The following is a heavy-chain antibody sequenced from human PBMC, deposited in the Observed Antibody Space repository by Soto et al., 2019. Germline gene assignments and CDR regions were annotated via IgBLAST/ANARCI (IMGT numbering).Heavy chain of an antibody. J-gene: IGHJ6*02. D-gene: IGHD3-16*01. V-gene: IGHV1-18*01. CDR3: AMVDVYVTPSPQDV. Sequence: ASVKVSCKTSGYTFTSYGIGWARQAPGQGLEWMGWINTYNGNTNYAQNHQGRVTLTTDTSTSTAYMELRSLRPNDTAIYYCAMVDVYVTPSPQDVWGQGTTVTVSS. CDR1: GYTFTSYG. CDR2: INTYNGNT.